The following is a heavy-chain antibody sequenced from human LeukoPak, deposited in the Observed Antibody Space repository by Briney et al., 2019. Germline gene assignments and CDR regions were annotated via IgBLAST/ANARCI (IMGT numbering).Heavy chain of an antibody. CDR3: ARGEYCGGGTCYGFDN. J-gene: IGHJ4*02. V-gene: IGHV4-59*10. Sequence: PSETLSLTCTVYGGSISSNHWSWLRQPAGKGLEWFGSINSSGSGSTNYNPSLKSRVSMSVDTSKNQVSLKLSSVSAADTAMYYCARGEYCGGGTCYGFDNWRQGTLVTVSS. CDR1: GGSISSNH. D-gene: IGHD2-15*01. CDR2: INSSGSGST.